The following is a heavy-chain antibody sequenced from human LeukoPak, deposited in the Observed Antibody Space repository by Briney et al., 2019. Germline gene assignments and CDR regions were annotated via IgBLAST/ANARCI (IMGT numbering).Heavy chain of an antibody. CDR2: IYYSGST. Sequence: PSETLSLTCTVSGGSINQYYWSWIRQAPGKGLEWIGYIYYSGSTSYNPSLKSRVTISVDASKNQFSLKLSSMTAADTAVYYCARRDGYTFGYWGQGTLVTVSS. CDR3: ARRDGYTFGY. D-gene: IGHD5-24*01. CDR1: GGSINQYY. J-gene: IGHJ4*02. V-gene: IGHV4-59*08.